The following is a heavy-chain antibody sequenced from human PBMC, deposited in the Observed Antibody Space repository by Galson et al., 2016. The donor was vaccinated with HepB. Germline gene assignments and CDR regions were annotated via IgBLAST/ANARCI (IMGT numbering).Heavy chain of an antibody. CDR1: GYTFINYY. CDR3: ARDRGWNTFKGYGMDV. Sequence: SVKVSCKASGYTFINYYMHWVRQAPGQGLEWMGIGNPRTGSTSYAQKFQDRVTVTRDTSKSTVYMELSSLRSEDTAVYYCARDRGWNTFKGYGMDVLGQGTTVTVSS. D-gene: IGHD1-1*01. J-gene: IGHJ6*02. CDR2: GNPRTGST. V-gene: IGHV1-46*01.